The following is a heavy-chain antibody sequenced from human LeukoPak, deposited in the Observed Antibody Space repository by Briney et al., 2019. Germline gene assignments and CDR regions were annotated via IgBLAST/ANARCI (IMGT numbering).Heavy chain of an antibody. V-gene: IGHV3-23*01. CDR3: AIYSGTARSHDY. J-gene: IGHJ4*02. D-gene: IGHD5-12*01. CDR1: GFPFSNYA. CDR2: MTGSGDNT. Sequence: PGESLTLSCAASGFPFSNYAMSWVRQAPGKGLEWVSLMTGSGDNTYYADSVKGRFTISRDNSKNTLYLQMDSLTAEDTAIYYCAIYSGTARSHDYWGQGTLVTVSA.